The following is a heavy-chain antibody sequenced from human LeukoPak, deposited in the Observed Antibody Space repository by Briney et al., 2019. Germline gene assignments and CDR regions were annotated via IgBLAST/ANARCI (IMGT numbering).Heavy chain of an antibody. D-gene: IGHD6-13*01. CDR1: GYTLTELS. J-gene: IGHJ5*01. CDR3: ATDSYSSSWFGY. CDR2: FDPEDGET. V-gene: IGHV1-24*01. Sequence: ASVNVSRKVSGYTLTELSMHWVRQAPGKGLEWMGGFDPEDGETIYAQKFQGRVTTTEDTSTDTAYMELSSLRSEDTAVYYCATDSYSSSWFGYWGQGTPVTVSS.